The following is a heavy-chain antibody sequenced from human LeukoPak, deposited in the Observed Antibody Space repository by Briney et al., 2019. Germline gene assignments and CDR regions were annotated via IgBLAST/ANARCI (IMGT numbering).Heavy chain of an antibody. J-gene: IGHJ4*02. CDR2: MYYSGST. V-gene: IGHV4-39*01. CDR1: GDSITGSSYY. CDR3: ARQYYDSTGYYYFDY. Sequence: SETLSLTCTVSGDSITGSSYYWGWIRQPPGKGLERIGSMYYSGSTYSNPSLKSRVTISADTSKDQFSLKLKSVTAADTAVYYCARQYYDSTGYYYFDYWGQGTLVTVSS. D-gene: IGHD3-22*01.